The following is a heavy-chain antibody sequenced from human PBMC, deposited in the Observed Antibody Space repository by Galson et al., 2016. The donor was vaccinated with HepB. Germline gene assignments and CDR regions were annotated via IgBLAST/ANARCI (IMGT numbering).Heavy chain of an antibody. Sequence: SLRLSCAVSGLMYTHYAMNWVRQAPGKGLEWVSIIDDSGDHIYYAESVKGRFTIFRDNAKNSVYLQMNSLRAEDTAVYYCARDPGGYGLIDSWGQGTLVTVSS. V-gene: IGHV3-21*01. CDR2: IDDSGDHI. D-gene: IGHD5-12*01. CDR1: GLMYTHYA. CDR3: ARDPGGYGLIDS. J-gene: IGHJ4*02.